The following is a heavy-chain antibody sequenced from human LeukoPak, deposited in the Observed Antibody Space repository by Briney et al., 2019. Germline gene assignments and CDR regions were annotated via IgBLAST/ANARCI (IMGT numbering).Heavy chain of an antibody. CDR1: GGSTSSYY. D-gene: IGHD4-11*01. V-gene: IGHV4-59*01. CDR3: ARSYSNHDNWFDP. J-gene: IGHJ5*02. Sequence: SETLSLTCTVSGGSTSSYYWSWIRQPPGKGLEWIGYIYYSGSTNYNPSLKSRVTISVDTSKNQFSLKLSSVTAADTAVYYCARSYSNHDNWFDPWGQGTLVTVSS. CDR2: IYYSGST.